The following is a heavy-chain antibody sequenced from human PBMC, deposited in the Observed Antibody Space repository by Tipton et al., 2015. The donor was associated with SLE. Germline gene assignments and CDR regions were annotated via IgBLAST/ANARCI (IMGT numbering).Heavy chain of an antibody. J-gene: IGHJ4*02. Sequence: LSLTCAASGFTFSSYAMSWVRQAPGKGLEWVSAISGSGGSTYYADSVKGRFTISRDNSKNTLYLQMNSLRAEDTAVYYCAKASSGWSEDFDYWGQGTLVTVSS. V-gene: IGHV3-23*01. CDR1: GFTFSSYA. D-gene: IGHD6-19*01. CDR3: AKASSGWSEDFDY. CDR2: ISGSGGST.